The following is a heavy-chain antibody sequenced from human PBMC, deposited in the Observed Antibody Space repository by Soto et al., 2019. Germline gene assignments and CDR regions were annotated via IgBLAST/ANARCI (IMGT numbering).Heavy chain of an antibody. V-gene: IGHV3-21*01. CDR1: GFTFSSYS. Sequence: EVQLVESGGGLVKPGGPLRLSCAASGFTFSSYSLNWVRQAPGKGLEWVSSISSSSSYIYYADSVKGRFTISRDNAKNSLYLQMKSLRAEDTAVYYCARVIGGGATRLDVWGQGTMVTVSS. CDR3: ARVIGGGATRLDV. J-gene: IGHJ3*01. D-gene: IGHD1-26*01. CDR2: ISSSSSYI.